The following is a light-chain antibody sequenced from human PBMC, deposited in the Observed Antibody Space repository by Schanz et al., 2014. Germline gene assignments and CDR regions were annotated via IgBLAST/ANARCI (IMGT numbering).Light chain of an antibody. V-gene: IGLV2-14*01. CDR1: SSDVGGYNY. CDR2: EVT. J-gene: IGLJ2*01. CDR3: SSYTISSTPV. Sequence: QSALTQPASVSGSPGQSVTISCTGTSSDVGGYNYVSWYQHHPDKVPKLLIYEVTYRPSGVSNRFSGSKSGNTASLTISGLQAEDEADYYCSSYTISSTPVFGGGTKLTVL.